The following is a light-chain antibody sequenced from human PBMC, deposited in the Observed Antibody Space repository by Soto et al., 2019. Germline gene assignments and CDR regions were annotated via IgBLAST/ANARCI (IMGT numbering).Light chain of an antibody. CDR1: QSISSW. V-gene: IGKV1-5*01. J-gene: IGKJ1*01. CDR2: DAS. CDR3: QQYNSYPWT. Sequence: DIQMTQSPSTLSASVGDRVTITCRASQSISSWLAWYQQKPGKAPRLLMYDASTLESGVPSRFSGRGSGTEFTLTISCLQPDDFATYYRQQYNSYPWTFGQGTKVEIK.